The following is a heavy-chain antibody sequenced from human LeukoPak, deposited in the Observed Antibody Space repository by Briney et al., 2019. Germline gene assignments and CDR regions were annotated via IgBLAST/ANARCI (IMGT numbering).Heavy chain of an antibody. CDR1: GFTFDDYA. J-gene: IGHJ1*01. D-gene: IGHD3-22*01. V-gene: IGHV3-9*01. CDR3: AKVSYYYDSSGYRAEYFQH. Sequence: PGGSLRLSCAASGFTFDDYAMHWVRQAPGKGLEWVSGISWNSGSIGYADSVKGRFTISRDNAKNSLYLQMNSLRAEDTALYYCAKVSYYYDSSGYRAEYFQHWGQGTLVTVSS. CDR2: ISWNSGSI.